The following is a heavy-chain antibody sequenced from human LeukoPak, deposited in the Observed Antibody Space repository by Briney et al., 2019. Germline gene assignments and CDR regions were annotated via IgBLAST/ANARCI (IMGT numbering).Heavy chain of an antibody. J-gene: IGHJ3*02. V-gene: IGHV3-30*02. D-gene: IGHD3-22*01. CDR1: GFTFSSYG. Sequence: PGGSLRLSCAASGFTFSSYGMHWVRQAPGKGLEWVAFIRYDGSNKYYADSVKGRFTISRDNSKNTLYLQMNSLRAEDTAVYYCAKENSDYYDSPDAFDIWGQGTMVTVSS. CDR2: IRYDGSNK. CDR3: AKENSDYYDSPDAFDI.